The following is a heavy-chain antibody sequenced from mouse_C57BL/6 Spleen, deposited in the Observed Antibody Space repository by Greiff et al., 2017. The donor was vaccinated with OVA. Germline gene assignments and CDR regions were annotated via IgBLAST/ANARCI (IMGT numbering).Heavy chain of an antibody. V-gene: IGHV14-4*01. D-gene: IGHD1-1*01. J-gene: IGHJ3*01. CDR1: GFNIKDDY. Sequence: DVQLQESGAELVRPGASVKLSCTASGFNIKDDYMHWVKQRPEQGLEWIGWIDPENGDTEYASKFQGKATITADTSSNTAYLQLSSLTSEDTAVYYCTDYGSSPFAYWGQGTLVTVSA. CDR3: TDYGSSPFAY. CDR2: IDPENGDT.